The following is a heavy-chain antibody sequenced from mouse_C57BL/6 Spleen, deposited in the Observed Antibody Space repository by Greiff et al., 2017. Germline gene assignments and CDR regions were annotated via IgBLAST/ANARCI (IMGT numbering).Heavy chain of an antibody. V-gene: IGHV6-3*01. CDR1: GFTFSHYW. CDR2: IRLKSDNYAT. CDR3: TGGYGSYYVDY. D-gene: IGHD1-1*01. J-gene: IGHJ2*01. Sequence: EVQLVESGGGLVQPGGSMKLSCVASGFTFSHYWMNWVRQSPEKGLEWVAQIRLKSDNYATHYAESVTGRFTISRDDSKSIVYLQMNNLRAEDTGSYYCTGGYGSYYVDYWGQGTTHTVSS.